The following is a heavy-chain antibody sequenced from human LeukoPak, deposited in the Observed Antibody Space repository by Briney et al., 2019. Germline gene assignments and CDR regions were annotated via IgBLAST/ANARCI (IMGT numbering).Heavy chain of an antibody. D-gene: IGHD1-26*01. J-gene: IGHJ3*01. CDR2: MHHSGSA. CDR1: GGSISDYF. Sequence: SETLSLTCSVSGGSISDYFWSWVRQSLGKGLEWIGFMHHSGSANSNPSLRSRVSISMDTSKNQFSLQLTSVTAADTAVYYCARDSPFEWDVFGDSFDVWGQGTVVTVSS. CDR3: ARDSPFEWDVFGDSFDV. V-gene: IGHV4-59*01.